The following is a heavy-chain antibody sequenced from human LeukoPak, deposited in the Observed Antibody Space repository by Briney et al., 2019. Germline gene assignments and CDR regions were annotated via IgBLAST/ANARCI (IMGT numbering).Heavy chain of an antibody. CDR1: GGSISSYY. J-gene: IGHJ4*02. V-gene: IGHV4-59*01. CDR2: IYYSGST. Sequence: PSETLSLTCTVSGGSISSYYWSWLRQPPGKGLEWIGYIYYSGSTNYNPSLKSRVTISVDTSRNQFSLKLSSVTAADTAVYYCARQMGSGWYYFDYWGQGTLVTASS. CDR3: ARQMGSGWYYFDY. D-gene: IGHD6-19*01.